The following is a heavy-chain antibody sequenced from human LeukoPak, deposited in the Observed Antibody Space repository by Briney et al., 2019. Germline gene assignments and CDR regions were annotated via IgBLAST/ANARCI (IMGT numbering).Heavy chain of an antibody. CDR2: INPNSGGT. D-gene: IGHD4-17*01. CDR3: ARDTVHDYGVTGDGRFDP. Sequence: ASVKVSRTASGYTFTGYYMHWVRQAPGQGLEWMGWINPNSGGTNYAQKFQGWVTMTRDTSISTAYMELSRLRSDDTAVYYCARDTVHDYGVTGDGRFDPWGQGTLVTVSS. J-gene: IGHJ5*02. V-gene: IGHV1-2*04. CDR1: GYTFTGYY.